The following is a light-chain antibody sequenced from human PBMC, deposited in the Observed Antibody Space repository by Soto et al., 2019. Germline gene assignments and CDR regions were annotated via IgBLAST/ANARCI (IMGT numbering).Light chain of an antibody. CDR2: DSS. Sequence: EIVLTQSPATLSLSPGERATLSCRTSQSVGTSLAWYQQKPGQPPRLLIYDSSNRATGIPARFSGSGSGTDFTLTISSLAPEDFAVYYCQQRSILFTLGGGTKVDIK. CDR3: QQRSILFT. CDR1: QSVGTS. J-gene: IGKJ4*01. V-gene: IGKV3-11*01.